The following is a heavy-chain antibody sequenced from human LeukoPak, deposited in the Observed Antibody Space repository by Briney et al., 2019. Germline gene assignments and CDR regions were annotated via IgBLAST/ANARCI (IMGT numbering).Heavy chain of an antibody. D-gene: IGHD6-13*01. CDR3: TRGRIGSSYYYFDY. J-gene: IGHJ4*02. V-gene: IGHV3-74*01. CDR2: INSDWTST. Sequence: GGSLRLSCVASGFTFSGYWMHWVRQPPGKGLVWVSRINSDWTSTTYADSVKGRFTITRDNAKNTLYLQMNSLRAEDTAVYYCTRGRIGSSYYYFDYWGQGAVVTVSS. CDR1: GFTFSGYW.